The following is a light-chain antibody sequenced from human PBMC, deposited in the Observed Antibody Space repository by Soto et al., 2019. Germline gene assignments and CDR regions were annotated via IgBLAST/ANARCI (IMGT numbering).Light chain of an antibody. V-gene: IGLV2-23*01. CDR1: SSDVGSYNP. Sequence: QSVLTQPASVSGSPGQSITISCTGTSSDVGSYNPVSWYQQHPGKAPKLVVYEGTKRPSGVSDRFSGSKSGNTASLTISGLQAEDEADYYCSSYAGGNTFHVVFGGGTKLTVL. CDR3: SSYAGGNTFHVV. J-gene: IGLJ2*01. CDR2: EGT.